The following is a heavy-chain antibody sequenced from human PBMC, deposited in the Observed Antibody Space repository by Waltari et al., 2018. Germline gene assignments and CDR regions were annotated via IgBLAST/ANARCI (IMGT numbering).Heavy chain of an antibody. CDR3: ARDDVDSSNFGGF. J-gene: IGHJ4*02. D-gene: IGHD6-13*01. Sequence: QLVQSGAEVKKPGASVKVSCKAPGYFFSNFGITWVRKAPGQGLEWMGWINPYNGDTKYEQNLQGRVTMTTDTSTTTAYMEIRTLRSDDTAIYYCARDDVDSSNFGGFWGQGTLVTVSS. CDR2: INPYNGDT. V-gene: IGHV1-18*01. CDR1: GYFFSNFG.